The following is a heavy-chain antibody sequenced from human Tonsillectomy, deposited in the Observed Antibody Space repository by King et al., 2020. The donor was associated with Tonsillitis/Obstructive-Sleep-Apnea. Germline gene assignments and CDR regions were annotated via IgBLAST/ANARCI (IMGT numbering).Heavy chain of an antibody. J-gene: IGHJ6*03. CDR1: GFTFDDYA. V-gene: IGHV3-9*01. Sequence: VQLVESGGGLVQPGRSLRLSCAASGFTFDDYAMHWVRQAPGKGLEWVSGISWNSGSIGYADSVKGRFTISRDNAKNSLYLQMNSLRAEDTALYYCAKSGGSYYGNYYYYMDVWGKGTTVTVSS. CDR2: ISWNSGSI. CDR3: AKSGGSYYGNYYYYMDV. D-gene: IGHD1-26*01.